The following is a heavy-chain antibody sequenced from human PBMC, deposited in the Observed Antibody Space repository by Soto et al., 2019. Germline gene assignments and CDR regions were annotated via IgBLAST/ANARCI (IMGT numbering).Heavy chain of an antibody. CDR1: GGSIRSSSYS. CDR2: IYYSGST. D-gene: IGHD3-10*01. V-gene: IGHV4-39*01. J-gene: IGHJ6*02. Sequence: SETLSLTCTVFGGSIRSSSYSWGWIRQPPGMGLEWIGSIYYSGSTYYNPSLKSRVTISVDTSKNQFSLKLSSVTAADTAVYYCARFWFGELLYSDDYYYGMDVWGQGTTVT. CDR3: ARFWFGELLYSDDYYYGMDV.